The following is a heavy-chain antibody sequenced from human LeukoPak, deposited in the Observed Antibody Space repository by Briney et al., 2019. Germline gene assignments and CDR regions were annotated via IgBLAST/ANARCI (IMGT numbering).Heavy chain of an antibody. CDR2: IYYSGST. CDR1: GGSVSSYY. CDR3: ARQDVVAVPEEEGNWFDP. J-gene: IGHJ5*02. Sequence: KSSETLSLTCTVSGGSVSSYYWSWIRQPPGKGLEWIGYIYYSGSTNYNPSLKSRVTISVDTSKNQFSLKLSSVTAADTAVYYCARQDVVAVPEEEGNWFDPWGQGTLVTVSS. V-gene: IGHV4-59*08. D-gene: IGHD2-2*01.